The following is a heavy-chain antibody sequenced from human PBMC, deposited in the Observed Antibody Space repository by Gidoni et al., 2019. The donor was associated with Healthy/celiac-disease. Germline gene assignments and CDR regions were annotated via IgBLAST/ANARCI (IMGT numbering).Heavy chain of an antibody. CDR1: GFTFSSYW. CDR3: ARKAGYYYYGMDV. CDR2: IKQDGSEK. D-gene: IGHD6-19*01. V-gene: IGHV3-7*01. J-gene: IGHJ6*02. Sequence: EVQLVESGGGLFQPGGSLRLSCAASGFTFSSYWMSWVRQAPGKGLEWVANIKQDGSEKYYVDSVKGRFTISRDNAKNSLYLQMNSLRAEDTAVYYCARKAGYYYYGMDVWGQGTTVTVSS.